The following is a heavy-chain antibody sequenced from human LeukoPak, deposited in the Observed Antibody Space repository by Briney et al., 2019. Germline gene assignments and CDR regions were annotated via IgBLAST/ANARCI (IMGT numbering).Heavy chain of an antibody. Sequence: SETLSLTCTVSGGSIRSYYWSWIRQPPGKGLEWVGYMYYSGSTNFNPSLKSRVTISVDTSKNQFSLKLSSVTAADTAVYYCARANRYDLYFYYWGQGTLVTVSS. CDR2: MYYSGST. V-gene: IGHV4-59*01. J-gene: IGHJ4*02. CDR1: GGSIRSYY. CDR3: ARANRYDLYFYY. D-gene: IGHD5-12*01.